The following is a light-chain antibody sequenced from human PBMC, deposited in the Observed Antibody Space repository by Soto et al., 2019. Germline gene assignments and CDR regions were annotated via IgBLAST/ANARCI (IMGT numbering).Light chain of an antibody. CDR1: QNITSIY. V-gene: IGKV3-20*01. J-gene: IGKJ4*01. CDR3: QQYGRSLLT. Sequence: EIVLTQSPGTLSLSPGDRATLSCRAGQNITSIYLAWYQQKPGQAPRLLIYGASSRATGIPDRFSGSGSGTGFTLTISRLEPEDFAVYDCQQYGRSLLTFGGGTKVEIK. CDR2: GAS.